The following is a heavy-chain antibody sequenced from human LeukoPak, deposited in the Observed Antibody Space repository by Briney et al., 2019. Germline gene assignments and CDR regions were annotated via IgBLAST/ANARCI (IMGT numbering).Heavy chain of an antibody. J-gene: IGHJ3*02. CDR1: RYTYPSYD. CDR3: VRPIMATATGSFDI. CDR2: IHPNSGNT. V-gene: IGHV1-8*01. D-gene: IGHD5-12*01. Sequence: ASVPVSRKASRYTYPSYDINWLRPPSAQGLAWMGWIHPNSGNTGYPQKFQDRVTMTRNTPLRTATMELSRLRYEDTAVYYCVRPIMATATGSFDIGGQGTMVTV.